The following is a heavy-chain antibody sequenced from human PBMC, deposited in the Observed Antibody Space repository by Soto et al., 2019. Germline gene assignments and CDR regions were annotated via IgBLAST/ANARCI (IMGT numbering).Heavy chain of an antibody. CDR2: IYRSRTT. CDR3: ARDQLYYNDISGRPLNAFDV. Sequence: GGSLRLSCAASGLTVMSNHMTWVRQAPGKGLEWVSIIYRSRTTYYADSVKGRFTISRDSAKNSLYLQMSSLRAEDTAVYYCARDQLYYNDISGRPLNAFDVWGQGTMVTVSS. CDR1: GLTVMSNH. V-gene: IGHV3-66*01. J-gene: IGHJ3*01. D-gene: IGHD3-22*01.